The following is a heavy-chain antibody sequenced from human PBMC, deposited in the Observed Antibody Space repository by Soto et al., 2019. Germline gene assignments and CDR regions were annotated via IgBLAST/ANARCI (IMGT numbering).Heavy chain of an antibody. CDR2: ISYDGSNK. D-gene: IGHD2-15*01. Sequence: QVQLVESGGGVVQPGRSLRLSCAASGFTFSSYAMHWVRQAPGKGLEWVAVISYDGSNKYYADSVKGRFTISRDNSKNTLYLQMNSLRAEDTAVYYGARGVRPEYGGYVAYWGQGTLVTVSS. CDR1: GFTFSSYA. V-gene: IGHV3-30-3*01. CDR3: ARGVRPEYGGYVAY. J-gene: IGHJ4*02.